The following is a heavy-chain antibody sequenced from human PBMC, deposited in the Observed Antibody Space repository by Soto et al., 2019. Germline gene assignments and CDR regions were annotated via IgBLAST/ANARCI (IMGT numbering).Heavy chain of an antibody. Sequence: QVQLVQSGAQVKKPGASVKVSCKASGYTFDNYALHWVRQAPGRRLEWMGWIHAGNGYTKYSQSFQGRFTITRETSASTDHIDLSSLGSKDTAVYYCARVQYSGYDFKLAFDNWGQGTMVTATS. D-gene: IGHD5-12*01. CDR3: ARVQYSGYDFKLAFDN. J-gene: IGHJ3*02. V-gene: IGHV1-3*01. CDR2: IHAGNGYT. CDR1: GYTFDNYA.